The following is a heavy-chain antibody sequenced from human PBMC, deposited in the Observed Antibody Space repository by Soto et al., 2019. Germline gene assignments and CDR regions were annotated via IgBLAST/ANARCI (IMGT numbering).Heavy chain of an antibody. CDR3: ARDGGKYYDFWSGYFPGWFDP. CDR1: GYTFTSYA. Sequence: QVPLVQSGAEVKKPGASVKVSCKASGYTFTSYAMHWVRQAPGQRLEWMGWINAGNGNTKYSQKFQGRVTITRDTSASTAYMELSSLRSEDTAVYYCARDGGKYYDFWSGYFPGWFDPWGQGTLVTVSS. CDR2: INAGNGNT. J-gene: IGHJ5*02. D-gene: IGHD3-3*01. V-gene: IGHV1-3*01.